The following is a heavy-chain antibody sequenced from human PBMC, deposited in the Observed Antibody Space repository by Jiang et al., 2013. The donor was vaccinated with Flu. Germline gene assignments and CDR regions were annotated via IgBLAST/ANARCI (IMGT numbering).Heavy chain of an antibody. Sequence: NYALTWVRQAPGQGLEWMGWINTGTGDPTYAQAFTGRFVFSSDTSVSTAYLHISGLKTDDTAVYYCAREGYYFDTTGSPRSHGRDVWGQGTAVTVSS. CDR2: INTGTGDP. CDR1: NYA. CDR3: AREGYYFDTTGSPRSHGRDV. V-gene: IGHV7-4-1*02. D-gene: IGHD3-22*01. J-gene: IGHJ6*02.